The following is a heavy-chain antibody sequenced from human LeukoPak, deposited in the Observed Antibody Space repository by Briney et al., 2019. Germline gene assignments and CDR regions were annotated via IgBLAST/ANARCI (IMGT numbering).Heavy chain of an antibody. Sequence: GGSLRLSCAASEFTFSDYAMNWVRQAPGKGLEWVSAISGGGDNTYYAESVKGGVTISRDDSKNTLYLQMNNLRAEDTAVYHCEKDQRRSVRGTVPYYYYFGMDVWGQGNTVSVSS. V-gene: IGHV3-23*01. D-gene: IGHD3-10*01. CDR3: EKDQRRSVRGTVPYYYYFGMDV. J-gene: IGHJ6*02. CDR1: EFTFSDYA. CDR2: ISGGGDNT.